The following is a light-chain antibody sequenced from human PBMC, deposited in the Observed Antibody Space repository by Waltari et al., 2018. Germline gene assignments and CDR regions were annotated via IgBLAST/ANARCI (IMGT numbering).Light chain of an antibody. Sequence: DIVMTQSPASLGVSLGERATIHCQSSQNLLYSSDNKNYLAWYQQKPGQPPKLLISWASTRESGVPDRFSGSGSGTDFTLTISSLQAEDVAVYYCQQYYSTMYTFGQGTKLEIK. CDR1: QNLLYSSDNKNY. CDR3: QQYYSTMYT. CDR2: WAS. V-gene: IGKV4-1*01. J-gene: IGKJ2*01.